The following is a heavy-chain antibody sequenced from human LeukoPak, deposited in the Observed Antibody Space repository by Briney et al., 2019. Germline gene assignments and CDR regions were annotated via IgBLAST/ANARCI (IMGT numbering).Heavy chain of an antibody. D-gene: IGHD2-2*01. J-gene: IGHJ4*02. CDR3: ARDRGNQLRDFDY. CDR2: ISSSSSYI. CDR1: GFTFSSYS. Sequence: PGGSLRLSCAASGFTFSSYSMNWVRQAPGKGLEWVSSISSSSSYIYYADSVKGRFTISRDNAKNSLYLQMDSLRAEDTAVYYCARDRGNQLRDFDYWGQGTLVTVSS. V-gene: IGHV3-21*01.